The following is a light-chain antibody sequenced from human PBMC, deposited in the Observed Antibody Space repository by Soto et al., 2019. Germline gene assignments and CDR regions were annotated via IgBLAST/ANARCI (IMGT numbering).Light chain of an antibody. Sequence: DIQMTQSPSTLSASVGDRVTITCRASQFMSVWLAGYQQKPGTAPKLLIYKASSLESGVPTRFSGSGSGTEFTLTISSLQPDDSATYYCQQYNSFPLTFGPGTKVDIK. J-gene: IGKJ3*01. CDR2: KAS. CDR1: QFMSVW. CDR3: QQYNSFPLT. V-gene: IGKV1-5*03.